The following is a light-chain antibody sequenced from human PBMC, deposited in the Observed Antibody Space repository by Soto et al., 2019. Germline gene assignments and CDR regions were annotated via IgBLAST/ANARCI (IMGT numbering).Light chain of an antibody. Sequence: QAVVTQEPSLTVSPGGTVTLTCGSSTGGVTSGHWPYWIQQKPGQAPRTLIYDTYSKHSWTPGRFSGSIVGGKAALTLSGAQPEDEADYYCFLSQSGDRLFGGGTKVNVL. CDR3: FLSQSGDRL. V-gene: IGLV7-46*01. CDR2: DTY. J-gene: IGLJ3*02. CDR1: TGGVTSGHW.